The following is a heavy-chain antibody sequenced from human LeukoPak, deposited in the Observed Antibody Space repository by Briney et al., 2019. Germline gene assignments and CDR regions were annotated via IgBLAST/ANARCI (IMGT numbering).Heavy chain of an antibody. D-gene: IGHD3-16*01. CDR2: ISYDGSNK. Sequence: GGSLRLSCAASGFTFSSYGMHWVRQAPGKGLGWVAVISYDGSNKYYADSVKGRFTISRDNSKNTLYLQMNRLRAEDTAVYYCAKDPNPNLRLGDAQTFFDYWGQGTLVTVSS. J-gene: IGHJ4*02. CDR3: AKDPNPNLRLGDAQTFFDY. CDR1: GFTFSSYG. V-gene: IGHV3-30*18.